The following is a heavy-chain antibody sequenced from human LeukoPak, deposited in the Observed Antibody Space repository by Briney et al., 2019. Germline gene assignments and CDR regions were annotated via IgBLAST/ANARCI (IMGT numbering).Heavy chain of an antibody. Sequence: ASVKVSCKASGYTFTGYYMHWVRQAPGQGLEWMGWINPNSGGTNYAQKFQGRVTMTRDTSISTAYMELNRLRSDDTAVYYCAKGVSYYYYYYMDVWGKGTTVTVSS. J-gene: IGHJ6*03. CDR3: AKGVSYYYYYYMDV. V-gene: IGHV1-2*02. D-gene: IGHD5/OR15-5a*01. CDR2: INPNSGGT. CDR1: GYTFTGYY.